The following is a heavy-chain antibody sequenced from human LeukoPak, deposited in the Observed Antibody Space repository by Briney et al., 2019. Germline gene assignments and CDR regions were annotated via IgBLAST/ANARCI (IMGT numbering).Heavy chain of an antibody. J-gene: IGHJ6*03. CDR1: GFTFSSYA. CDR2: ISGSGGST. D-gene: IGHD3-3*01. V-gene: IGHV3-23*01. Sequence: PGGSLRLSCAASGFTFSSYAMSWVRQAPGKGLEWVSAISGSGGSTYYADSVKGRFTISRDNSKNTLYLQMNSLRAEDTAVYYCAKEGRQAVVTIFGVVITLYMDVWGKGTTVTVSS. CDR3: AKEGRQAVVTIFGVVITLYMDV.